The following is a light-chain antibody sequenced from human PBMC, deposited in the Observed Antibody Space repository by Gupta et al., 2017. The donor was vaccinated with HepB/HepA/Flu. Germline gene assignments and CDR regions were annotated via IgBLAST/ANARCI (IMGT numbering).Light chain of an antibody. CDR1: ALPKQY. CDR2: KDS. CDR3: QSADSSGTYPV. V-gene: IGLV3-25*03. Sequence: SYELTQPPSVSVSPGQTARITCSGDALPKQYAYWYQQKPGQAPVLVIYKDSERPSGIPERFSGSSSGTTVTLTISGVQVEDEADYYCQSADSSGTYPVFGTGTKVTVL. J-gene: IGLJ1*01.